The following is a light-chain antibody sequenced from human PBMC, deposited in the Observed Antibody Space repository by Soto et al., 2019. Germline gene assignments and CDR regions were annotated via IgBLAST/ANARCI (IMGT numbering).Light chain of an antibody. J-gene: IGKJ5*01. V-gene: IGKV3-11*01. CDR3: QQRNNWPPIT. CDR1: QSVDND. CDR2: DAS. Sequence: EIMMTQSPATLSVSPGDRATLSCRASQSVDNDLAWYQQKPGQPPRLLIYDASTRATGIPARFSGSGSETDFTLTITSLEPEDFAVYYCQQRNNWPPITFGQGTRLEIK.